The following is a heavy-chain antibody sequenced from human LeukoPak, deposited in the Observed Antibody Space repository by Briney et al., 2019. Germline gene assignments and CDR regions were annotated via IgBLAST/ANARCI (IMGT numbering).Heavy chain of an antibody. CDR3: ARGARDYGGKGGYFDY. CDR1: GFTFSSYS. J-gene: IGHJ4*02. V-gene: IGHV3-48*01. CDR2: ISSSSSTI. Sequence: GGSLRLSCAASGFTFSSYSMNWVRQAPGKGREWVSYISSSSSTIYYADSVKGRFTLSRDNAKNSLYLQMNSLRAEDTAVYYCARGARDYGGKGGYFDYWGQGTLVTVSS. D-gene: IGHD4-23*01.